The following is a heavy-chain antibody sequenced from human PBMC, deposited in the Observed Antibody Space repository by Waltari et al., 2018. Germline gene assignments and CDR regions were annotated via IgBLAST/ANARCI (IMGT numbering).Heavy chain of an antibody. CDR3: ARDRGSTYYDFWSGYYNYYYYMDV. Sequence: QVQLVQSGAEVKKPGASVKVSCKASGYTFTSYGISWVRQAPGQGLEWMGWISAYNGNTNYAQKLQGRVTMTTDTSTSTAYMELRSLRSDDTAVYYCARDRGSTYYDFWSGYYNYYYYMDVWGKGTTVTVSS. V-gene: IGHV1-18*01. CDR1: GYTFTSYG. CDR2: ISAYNGNT. D-gene: IGHD3-3*01. J-gene: IGHJ6*03.